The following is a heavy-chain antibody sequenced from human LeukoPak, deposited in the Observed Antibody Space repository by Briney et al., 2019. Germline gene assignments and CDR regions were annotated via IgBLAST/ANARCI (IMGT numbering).Heavy chain of an antibody. CDR2: IYYSGST. Sequence: SETLSLTCTVSGGSISSSSYYWGWIRQPPGKGLEWIGSIYYSGSTYYNPPLKSRVTISVDTSKNQFSLKLSSVTAADTAVYYCARGAVRGVLYNDYWGQGTLVTVSS. V-gene: IGHV4-39*07. D-gene: IGHD3-10*01. CDR1: GGSISSSSYY. J-gene: IGHJ4*02. CDR3: ARGAVRGVLYNDY.